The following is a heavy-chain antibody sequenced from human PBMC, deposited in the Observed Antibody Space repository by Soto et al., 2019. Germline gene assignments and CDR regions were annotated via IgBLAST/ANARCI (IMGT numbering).Heavy chain of an antibody. D-gene: IGHD1-1*01. V-gene: IGHV3-9*01. CDR1: VGPVVSGFTFGDYA. J-gene: IGHJ4*02. Sequence: ELHLVESGGDLVQPGRSLRLSCVGSVGPVVSGFTFGDYAMHWVRLGPGRGLEWVAGISWNGRNIAYADSVRGRFTISRDNTKNSVYLQMSVLRPEDTALYYCLQAHHWDAGDVSFDSWCQGTRVTVSS. CDR2: ISWNGRNI. CDR3: LQAHHWDAGDVSFDS.